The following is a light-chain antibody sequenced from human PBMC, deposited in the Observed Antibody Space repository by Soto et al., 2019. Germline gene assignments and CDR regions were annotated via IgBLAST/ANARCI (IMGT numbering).Light chain of an antibody. CDR1: STDVGRYNY. Sequence: QSALTQPASVSGSPGQSITISCTGTSTDVGRYNYVSWYQQHPGKAPKLMIYDVSNRPSGVSNRFSGFKSGNTASLTISGLQAEDEADYYCSSYRSSNTPFVFGTGTKVTVL. CDR3: SSYRSSNTPFV. V-gene: IGLV2-14*01. J-gene: IGLJ1*01. CDR2: DVS.